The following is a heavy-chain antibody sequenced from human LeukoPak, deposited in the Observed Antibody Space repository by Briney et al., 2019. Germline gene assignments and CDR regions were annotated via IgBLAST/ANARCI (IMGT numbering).Heavy chain of an antibody. CDR3: ARELLSGSYLGMNAFDI. D-gene: IGHD1-26*01. V-gene: IGHV1-18*01. CDR2: ISAYNGNT. CDR1: GYTSTSCC. J-gene: IGHJ3*02. Sequence: GASVKVSCKASGYTSTSCCISWVRRAPGQGLEWMGWISAYNGNTNYAQKLQGRVTMTTDTSTSTAYMELRSLRSDDTAVYYCARELLSGSYLGMNAFDIWGQGTMVTVSS.